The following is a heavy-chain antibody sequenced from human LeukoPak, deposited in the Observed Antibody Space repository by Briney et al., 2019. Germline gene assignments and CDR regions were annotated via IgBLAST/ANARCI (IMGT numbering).Heavy chain of an antibody. CDR3: ARGGYSRGFDY. CDR1: GFTFSSYS. Sequence: PGGSLRLTCAASGFTFSSYSMNWVRQAPWKGLEWVSSISSSSSYIYYADSVKGRFTISRDNAENSLYLQMNSLRAEDTAVYYCARGGYSRGFDYWGQGTLVTVSS. V-gene: IGHV3-21*01. J-gene: IGHJ4*02. CDR2: ISSSSSYI. D-gene: IGHD2-15*01.